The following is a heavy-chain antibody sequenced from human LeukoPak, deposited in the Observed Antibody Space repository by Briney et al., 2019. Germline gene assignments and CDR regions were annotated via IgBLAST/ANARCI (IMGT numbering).Heavy chain of an antibody. V-gene: IGHV1-8*01. CDR3: ARGKVVANTPGQNSWDY. Sequence: ASVKVSCKASGYTFTSYDINWVRQATGQGLEWMGWMNPNSGNTGYAQKFQGRVTMTRNTSISTAYMELSSLRSEDTAVYYCARGKVVANTPGQNSWDYWGQGTLVTVSS. J-gene: IGHJ4*02. CDR1: GYTFTSYD. CDR2: MNPNSGNT. D-gene: IGHD3-22*01.